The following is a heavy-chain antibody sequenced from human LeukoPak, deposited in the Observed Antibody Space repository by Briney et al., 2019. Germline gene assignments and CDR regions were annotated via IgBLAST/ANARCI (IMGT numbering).Heavy chain of an antibody. D-gene: IGHD5-12*01. CDR1: GGSISSGGYS. Sequence: SETLSLTCAVSGGSISSGGYSWSWIRQPPGKGLEWIGYIYHSGSTYYNPSLESRVTISVDRSKNQFSLKLSSVTAADTAVYYCARGGIGGYSGYPGWDFDLWGRGTLVTVSS. CDR2: IYHSGST. CDR3: ARGGIGGYSGYPGWDFDL. J-gene: IGHJ2*01. V-gene: IGHV4-30-2*01.